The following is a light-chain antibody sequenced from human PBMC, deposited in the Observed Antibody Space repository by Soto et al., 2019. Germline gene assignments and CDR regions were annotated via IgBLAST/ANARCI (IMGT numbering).Light chain of an antibody. CDR2: EVT. Sequence: QSVLTQPASVSGSPGQSITISCTGTSSDVGGYNFVSWYQQHPGKAPKLMIFEVTTRPSGVSTRFSGPKSGNTASLTISGLQAEDEADYYCSSYTTSGTPVVFGGGTKLTVL. J-gene: IGLJ2*01. V-gene: IGLV2-14*01. CDR1: SSDVGGYNF. CDR3: SSYTTSGTPVV.